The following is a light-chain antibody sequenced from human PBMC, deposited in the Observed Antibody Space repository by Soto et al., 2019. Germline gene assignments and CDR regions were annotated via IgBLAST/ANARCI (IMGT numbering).Light chain of an antibody. V-gene: IGKV3-11*01. CDR2: DAS. CDR3: QQYGSSLT. J-gene: IGKJ4*01. CDR1: QSVSSN. Sequence: EIVITHSPATLSFSPVERAALSFRASQSVSSNLAWYQQKPGQAPRLLIYDASNRATGIPARFSGGGSGTDFTLTISSLETEDFAVYYCQQYGSSLTFGGGTKVDIK.